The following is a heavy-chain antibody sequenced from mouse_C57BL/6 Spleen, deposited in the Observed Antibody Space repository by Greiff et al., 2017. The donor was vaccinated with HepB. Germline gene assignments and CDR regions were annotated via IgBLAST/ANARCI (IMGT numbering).Heavy chain of an antibody. J-gene: IGHJ1*03. D-gene: IGHD2-10*02. Sequence: QVQLQQPGAELVKPGASVKLSCKASGYTFTSYWMHWVKQRPGQGLEWIGMIHPNSGSTNYNEKFKSKATLTVDKSSSTAYMQLSSLTSEDSAVYYCAREGYGNYGYFDVWGTGTTVTVSS. CDR2: IHPNSGST. CDR3: AREGYGNYGYFDV. V-gene: IGHV1-64*01. CDR1: GYTFTSYW.